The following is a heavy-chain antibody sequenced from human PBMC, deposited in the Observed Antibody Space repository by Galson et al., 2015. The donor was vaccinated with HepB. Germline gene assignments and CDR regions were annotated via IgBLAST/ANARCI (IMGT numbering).Heavy chain of an antibody. CDR3: VRAYSGKWTFDY. V-gene: IGHV1-46*03. Sequence: SVKVSCKASGYTFTSDHMHWVRQAPGQVFEWMGIMNPGGGSPRDAQKFQGRITMTRDTSTSTDYMELSGLTSEDTAVYYCVRAYSGKWTFDYWGKGTLVTVSS. J-gene: IGHJ4*02. CDR1: GYTFTSDH. D-gene: IGHD5-12*01. CDR2: MNPGGGSP.